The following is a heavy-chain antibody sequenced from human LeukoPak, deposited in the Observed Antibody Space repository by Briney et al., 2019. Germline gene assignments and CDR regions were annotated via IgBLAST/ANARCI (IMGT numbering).Heavy chain of an antibody. CDR2: IIPIFGTA. Sequence: SVKVSCKASGGTFSSYAISWVRQAPGQGLEWMGGIIPIFGTANYAQKFQGRVTITADESTSTAYMELSSLRSEDTAVYYCATRKRDNYDLWSDYYLYYYYMDVWGKGSTVTVSS. D-gene: IGHD3-3*01. CDR3: ATRKRDNYDLWSDYYLYYYYMDV. V-gene: IGHV1-69*01. J-gene: IGHJ6*03. CDR1: GGTFSSYA.